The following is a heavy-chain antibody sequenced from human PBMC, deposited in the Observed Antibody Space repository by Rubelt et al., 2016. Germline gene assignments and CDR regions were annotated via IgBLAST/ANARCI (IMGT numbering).Heavy chain of an antibody. J-gene: IGHJ2*01. Sequence: QVQLQESGPGLVKPSETLSLTCTVSGGSISSYYWNWIRQPPGKGLEWIGYIYYSGSTNYNPSLKSRVTISVDTSKNQFSLKLRLVTVADRAGYYWAGDPADYYGSGTYFWFFDLWGRGTLVTVSS. CDR1: GGSISSYY. D-gene: IGHD3-10*01. V-gene: IGHV4-59*01. CDR2: IYYSGST. CDR3: AGDPADYYGSGTYFWFFDL.